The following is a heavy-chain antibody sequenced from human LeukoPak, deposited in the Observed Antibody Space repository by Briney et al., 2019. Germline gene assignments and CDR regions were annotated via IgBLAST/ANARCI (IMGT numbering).Heavy chain of an antibody. J-gene: IGHJ4*02. CDR2: VTPNSVNT. Sequence: ASVRVSCKAFGYTFTSYDINSVRQASGEGVEWMGWVTPNSVNTGYAQKFQGRVAMTTNTSISTAYMELSSLRSEDTAVYYCARGYYGSGSYGSRFDYWGQGTLVTVSS. CDR3: ARGYYGSGSYGSRFDY. CDR1: GYTFTSYD. D-gene: IGHD3-10*01. V-gene: IGHV1-8*01.